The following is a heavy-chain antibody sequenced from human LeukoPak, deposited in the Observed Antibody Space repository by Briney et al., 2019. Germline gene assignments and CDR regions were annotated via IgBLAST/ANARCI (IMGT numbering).Heavy chain of an antibody. V-gene: IGHV3-66*01. CDR2: IYSGGST. Sequence: GGSLRLSCAASGFTVSSNYMSWVRQAPGKGLEWVSVIYSGGSTYYADSVKGRFTISRDNSKNTLYLQMNSLRAEDTAVYYCARDRGLGELSFLQNYYYYYGMDVWGQGTTVTASS. CDR1: GFTVSSNY. CDR3: ARDRGLGELSFLQNYYYYYGMDV. J-gene: IGHJ6*02. D-gene: IGHD3-16*02.